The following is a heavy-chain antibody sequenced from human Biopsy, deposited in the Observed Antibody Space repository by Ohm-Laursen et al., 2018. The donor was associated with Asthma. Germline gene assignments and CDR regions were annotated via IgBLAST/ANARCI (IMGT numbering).Heavy chain of an antibody. CDR2: INPVFCTT. CDR3: ARKAGSCISRTCYSLDF. D-gene: IGHD2-2*01. J-gene: IGHJ4*02. CDR1: GGTFNTYV. Sequence: SVKVSCKSLGGTFNTYVIGWVRQAPGQGLEWMGGINPVFCTTTYPQKFQDRVTITADDSTSTVYMELSSLRSEDTAVYYCARKAGSCISRTCYSLDFWGQGTLVTVSS. V-gene: IGHV1-69*13.